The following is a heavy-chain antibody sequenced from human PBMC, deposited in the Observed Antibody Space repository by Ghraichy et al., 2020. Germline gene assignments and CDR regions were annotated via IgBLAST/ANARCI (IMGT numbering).Heavy chain of an antibody. CDR2: ISGSGGST. V-gene: IGHV3-23*01. D-gene: IGHD3-22*01. CDR3: AKDLFTMIVVVIPQGMDV. J-gene: IGHJ6*02. CDR1: GFTFSSYA. Sequence: GESLNISCAASGFTFSSYAMSWVRQAPGKGLEWVSAISGSGGSTYYADSVKGRFTISRDNSKNTLYLQMNSLRAEDTAVYYCAKDLFTMIVVVIPQGMDVWGQGTTVTVSS.